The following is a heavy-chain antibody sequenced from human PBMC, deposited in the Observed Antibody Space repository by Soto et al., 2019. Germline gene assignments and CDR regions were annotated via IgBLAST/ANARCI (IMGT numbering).Heavy chain of an antibody. J-gene: IGHJ4*02. CDR3: ARTRATPASRNLDY. CDR2: INPTGGT. D-gene: IGHD1-1*01. Sequence: QVQLQQWGAGLLKPSENLSLTCAVYGGSFSGYYWSWVRQSPGKGLEWIGEINPTGGTNYNPSLKSRVTISVDTSKDQFSLQLSSVTAADTAVYYCARTRATPASRNLDYWGQGTLVTVSS. CDR1: GGSFSGYY. V-gene: IGHV4-34*01.